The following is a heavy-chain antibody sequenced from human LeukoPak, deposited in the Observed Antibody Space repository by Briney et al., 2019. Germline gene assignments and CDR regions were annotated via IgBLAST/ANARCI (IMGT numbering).Heavy chain of an antibody. CDR3: ARLGYCSSTSCSTNEFDY. V-gene: IGHV1-69*04. CDR2: IIPILGIA. Sequence: ASVKVSCKASVGTFSSYAISWVRQAPGQGLEWMGRIIPILGIANYAQKFQGRVTITADKSTSTAYMELSSLRSEDTAVYYCARLGYCSSTSCSTNEFDYWGQGTLVTVSS. D-gene: IGHD2-2*01. CDR1: VGTFSSYA. J-gene: IGHJ4*02.